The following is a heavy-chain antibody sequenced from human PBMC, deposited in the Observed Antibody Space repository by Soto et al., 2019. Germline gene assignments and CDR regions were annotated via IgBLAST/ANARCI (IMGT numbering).Heavy chain of an antibody. Sequence: SETLSLTCAVSGGSISSGGYSWSWVRQPPGKGLEWIGEMYHSGSTNYNPSLKSRVTISVDKSKNQFSLKLSSVTAADTAVYYCARTGGYSYVDYWGQGTLVTVSS. CDR2: MYHSGST. V-gene: IGHV4-4*02. D-gene: IGHD5-18*01. J-gene: IGHJ4*02. CDR1: GGSISSGGYS. CDR3: ARTGGYSYVDY.